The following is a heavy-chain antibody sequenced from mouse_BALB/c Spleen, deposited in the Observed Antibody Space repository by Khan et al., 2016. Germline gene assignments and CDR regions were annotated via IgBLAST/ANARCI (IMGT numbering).Heavy chain of an antibody. Sequence: QVQLQQPGAELARPGASVKMSCKASGYTFTYYTMHWVKQRPGQGLEWIGKINPSSGYTDYNQKFKDKATLTTDKSSNQAYMQLSSLISEDSAVYHCAREFYHDTVAYRGQGTLVTVPA. J-gene: IGHJ3*01. CDR1: GYTFTYYT. CDR3: AREFYHDTVAY. CDR2: INPSSGYT. V-gene: IGHV1-4*01.